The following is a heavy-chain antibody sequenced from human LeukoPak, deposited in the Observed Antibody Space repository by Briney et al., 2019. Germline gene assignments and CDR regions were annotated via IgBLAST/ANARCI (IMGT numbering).Heavy chain of an antibody. V-gene: IGHV3-7*04. Sequence: GGTLRLSCAASGFTFSSYWMSWVRQARGKGLEWVANIKQDGSEKYYVDSVKGGFTIARDNAKNSLYLQMSSLRAEDTAVYYCARGLGDSYGYDYWGQGTLVTVSS. CDR1: GFTFSSYW. CDR3: ARGLGDSYGYDY. CDR2: IKQDGSEK. D-gene: IGHD5-18*01. J-gene: IGHJ4*02.